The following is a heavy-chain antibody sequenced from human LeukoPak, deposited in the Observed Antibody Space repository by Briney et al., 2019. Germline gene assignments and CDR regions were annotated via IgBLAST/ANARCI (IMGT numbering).Heavy chain of an antibody. CDR1: GFTFSSYA. V-gene: IGHV3-23*01. CDR3: AKAAFGELTNDY. J-gene: IGHJ4*02. CDR2: ISSSGGST. Sequence: PGGSLTLSCVGSGFTFSSYAMSWVRQAPGKGLESFSTISSSGGSTYYADSVKGRFTISRDNSKNTLYLQMNSLRVEDTAVYYCAKAAFGELTNDYWDQGTLVTVSS. D-gene: IGHD3-10*01.